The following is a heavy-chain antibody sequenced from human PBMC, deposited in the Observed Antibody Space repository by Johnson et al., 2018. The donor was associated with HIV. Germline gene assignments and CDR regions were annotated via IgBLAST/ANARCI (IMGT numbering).Heavy chain of an antibody. CDR1: GFTFSSYG. V-gene: IGHV3-30*18. D-gene: IGHD2/OR15-2a*01. CDR2: MSYDGSNK. Sequence: QVQLVESGGGVVQPGRSLRLSCAASGFTFSSYGMHWVRQAPGKGLEWVAVMSYDGSNKYYADSVKGRFTISRDNSKNTLYLKMNSLRAEDTAVYYCAKDSFFNDGAFDIWGQGTMVTVSS. J-gene: IGHJ3*02. CDR3: AKDSFFNDGAFDI.